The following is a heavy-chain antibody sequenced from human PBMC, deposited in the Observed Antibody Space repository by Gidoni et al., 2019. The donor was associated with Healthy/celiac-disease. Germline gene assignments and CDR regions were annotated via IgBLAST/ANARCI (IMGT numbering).Heavy chain of an antibody. CDR2: IYYSGST. Sequence: HVQLQVSVSALVKPSATLSPPFTVYSGSISSYYWSWIRQPPGKGLEWIGYIYYSGSTKYNPSLKSRVTISVDTPKNQCTLKLRYVSAADSDRYYCARYESSGLCDIWGQGTMVTVSS. V-gene: IGHV4-59*01. CDR1: SGSISSYY. D-gene: IGHD3-22*01. J-gene: IGHJ3*02. CDR3: ARYESSGLCDI.